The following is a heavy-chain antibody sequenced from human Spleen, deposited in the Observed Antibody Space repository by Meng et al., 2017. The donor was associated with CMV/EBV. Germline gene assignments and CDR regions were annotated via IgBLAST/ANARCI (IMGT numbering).Heavy chain of an antibody. CDR1: GYTFTSYD. V-gene: IGHV1-8*03. Sequence: ASVKVSCKASGYTFTSYDINWVRQATGQGLEWMGWMNPNSGNTGYAQKFQGRVTITRNTSISTAYMELSSLRSEDTAVYYCARYLGYCSSTSCYGRSRRRRWYYYGMDVWGQGTTVTVS. D-gene: IGHD2-2*01. CDR2: MNPNSGNT. CDR3: ARYLGYCSSTSCYGRSRRRRWYYYGMDV. J-gene: IGHJ6*02.